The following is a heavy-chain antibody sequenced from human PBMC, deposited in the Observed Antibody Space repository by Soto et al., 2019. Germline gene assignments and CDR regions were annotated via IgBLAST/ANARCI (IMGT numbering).Heavy chain of an antibody. D-gene: IGHD3-3*01. Sequence: GGSLRLSCAASGFTFDDYAMHWVRQAPGKGLEWVSGISWNSGSIGYADSVKGRFTISRDNAKNSLYLQMNSLRAEDTALYYCAKDITIFGVVTEHHFDYWGQGTLVTVSS. V-gene: IGHV3-9*01. CDR2: ISWNSGSI. CDR1: GFTFDDYA. J-gene: IGHJ4*02. CDR3: AKDITIFGVVTEHHFDY.